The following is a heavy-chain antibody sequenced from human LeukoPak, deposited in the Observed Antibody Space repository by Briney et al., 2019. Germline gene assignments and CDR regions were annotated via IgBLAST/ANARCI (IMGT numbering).Heavy chain of an antibody. V-gene: IGHV1-18*04. CDR2: ISAYNGNT. CDR1: GYTFTSYG. CDR3: ARVQYQLLSSSDGAFDI. J-gene: IGHJ3*02. D-gene: IGHD2-2*01. Sequence: PSASVKVSCKASGYTFTSYGISWVRQAPGQGLEWMGWISAYNGNTNYAQKLQGRVTMTTDTSTSTAYVELRSLRSDDTAVYYCARVQYQLLSSSDGAFDIWGQGTMVTVSS.